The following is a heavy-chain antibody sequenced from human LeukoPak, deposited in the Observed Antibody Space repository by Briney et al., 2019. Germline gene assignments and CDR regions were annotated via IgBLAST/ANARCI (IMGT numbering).Heavy chain of an antibody. CDR1: GFTFSSYG. Sequence: GGSLRLSCAASGFTFSSYGMPWVRQAPGKGLEWVAVIWYDGSNKYYADSVKGRFTISRDNSKNTLYLQMNSLRAEDTAVYYCARGVGESRYYYYGMDVWGQGTTVTVSS. CDR2: IWYDGSNK. CDR3: ARGVGESRYYYYGMDV. D-gene: IGHD6-13*01. V-gene: IGHV3-33*01. J-gene: IGHJ6*02.